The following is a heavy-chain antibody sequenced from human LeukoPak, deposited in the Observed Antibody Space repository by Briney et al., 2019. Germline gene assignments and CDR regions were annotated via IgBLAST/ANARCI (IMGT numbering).Heavy chain of an antibody. CDR1: GFTFRTYS. CDR3: AKASNYYGSGSSRYYYYYMDV. V-gene: IGHV3-21*05. J-gene: IGHJ6*03. D-gene: IGHD3-10*01. Sequence: GGSLRLSCAASGFTFRTYSMNWVRQAPGKGLEWISHIGGSGSFIYYADSVKGRFTISRDNSKNTLYLQMNSLRAEDTAVYYCAKASNYYGSGSSRYYYYYMDVWGKGTTVTVSS. CDR2: IGGSGSFI.